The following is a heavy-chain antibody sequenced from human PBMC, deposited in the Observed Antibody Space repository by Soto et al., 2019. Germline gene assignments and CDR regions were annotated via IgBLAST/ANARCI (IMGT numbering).Heavy chain of an antibody. CDR3: ARGPGSTAFDP. CDR2: IYHSGST. Sequence: SETLSLTFAVSGYSLTRDYYWGWIRQPPGKGLEWIASIYHSGSTFYNPSLKSRVTISLDTSKNQFSLKLTSVIAADTAIYYCARGPGSTAFDPWGQGTLVTVSS. D-gene: IGHD5-18*01. J-gene: IGHJ5*02. V-gene: IGHV4-38-2*01. CDR1: GYSLTRDYY.